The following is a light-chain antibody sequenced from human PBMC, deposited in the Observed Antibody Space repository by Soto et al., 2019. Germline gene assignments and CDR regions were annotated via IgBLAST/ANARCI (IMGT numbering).Light chain of an antibody. Sequence: DIVMTQSPDSLAVSLGERATINCKSSQSLLYSSNNKNYLAWYQQKPGQPPKLLFYWASTRESGVPDRFNGSGSGADFTLTISSLQAEDVAVYYCQQYYSTLALTFGGGTKVEIK. J-gene: IGKJ4*01. CDR2: WAS. CDR1: QSLLYSSNNKNY. V-gene: IGKV4-1*01. CDR3: QQYYSTLALT.